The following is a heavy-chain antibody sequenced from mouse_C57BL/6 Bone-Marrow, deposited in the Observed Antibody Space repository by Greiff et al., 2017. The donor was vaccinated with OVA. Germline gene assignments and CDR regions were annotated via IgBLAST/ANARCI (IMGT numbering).Heavy chain of an antibody. J-gene: IGHJ1*03. V-gene: IGHV1-64*01. CDR3: AKEGIYGSSHWYFDV. Sequence: QVQLQQPGAELVKPGASVQLSCKASGYTFTSYWMHWVKQRPGQGLEWIGMIHPNSGSTNYNEKFKSKATLTVDKSSSTAYMQLSSLTSEDSAVYYCAKEGIYGSSHWYFDVWGTGTTVTVSS. CDR2: IHPNSGST. D-gene: IGHD1-1*01. CDR1: GYTFTSYW.